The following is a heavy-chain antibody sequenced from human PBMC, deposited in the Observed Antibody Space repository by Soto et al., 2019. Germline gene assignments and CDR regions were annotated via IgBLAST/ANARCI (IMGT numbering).Heavy chain of an antibody. CDR3: ARDLYSSIFIHDGFDI. CDR1: GGSISSYY. Sequence: PSETLSLTCTLSGGSISSYYWSWIRQPPGKGLEWIGYIYYSGSTNYNPSLKSRVTISVDTSKNQFSLKLSSVTAADTAVYYCARDLYSSIFIHDGFDIWGQGTTVTVS. J-gene: IGHJ3*02. CDR2: IYYSGST. D-gene: IGHD6-13*01. V-gene: IGHV4-59*01.